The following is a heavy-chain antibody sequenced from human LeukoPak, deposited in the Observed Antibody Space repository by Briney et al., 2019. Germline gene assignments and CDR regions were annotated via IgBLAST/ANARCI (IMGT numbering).Heavy chain of an antibody. CDR3: AKARFGVVTAYDY. Sequence: GGSLRLSCAVSGSTFSSYAMSWVRQAPGKGLEWVSAISGSGGSTYYADSVKGRFTISRDNSKNTLYLQMNSLRAEDTAVYYCAKARFGVVTAYDYWGQGTLVTVSS. CDR2: ISGSGGST. CDR1: GSTFSSYA. V-gene: IGHV3-23*01. D-gene: IGHD3-3*01. J-gene: IGHJ4*02.